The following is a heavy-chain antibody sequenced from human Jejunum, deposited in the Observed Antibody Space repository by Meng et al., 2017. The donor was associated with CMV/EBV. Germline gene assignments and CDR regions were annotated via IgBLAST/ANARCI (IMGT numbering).Heavy chain of an antibody. CDR2: INPPSGDT. D-gene: IGHD3-10*01. J-gene: IGHJ4*02. CDR1: FTSYY. Sequence: FTSYYIHWVRQAPGQGLEWMGWINPPSGDTNYAQIFQGRVTMTRDTSISTAYMELSRLRSDDTAVYYCARDMYPYYYGSGNYNYFDSWGQGTLVTVSS. CDR3: ARDMYPYYYGSGNYNYFDS. V-gene: IGHV1-2*02.